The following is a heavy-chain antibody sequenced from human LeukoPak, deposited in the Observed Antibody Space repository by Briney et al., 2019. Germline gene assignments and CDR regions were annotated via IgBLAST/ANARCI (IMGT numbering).Heavy chain of an antibody. CDR3: AKDQGFDWLGFSGMDV. J-gene: IGHJ6*04. V-gene: IGHV3-30*18. D-gene: IGHD3-9*01. CDR2: ISYDGSNK. CDR1: GFTFSSYG. Sequence: GSLRLSCAASGFTFSSYGMHWVRQAPGKGLEWVAVISYDGSNKYYADSVKGRFTISRDNSKNTLYLQMNSLRAEDTAVYYCAKDQGFDWLGFSGMDVWGKGTTVTVSS.